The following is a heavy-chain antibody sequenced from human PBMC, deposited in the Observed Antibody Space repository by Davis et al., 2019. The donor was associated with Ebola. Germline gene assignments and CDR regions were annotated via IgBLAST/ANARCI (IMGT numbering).Heavy chain of an antibody. CDR1: GFTLSRYV. CDR2: IGGRGGAT. D-gene: IGHD5-24*01. J-gene: IGHJ4*02. CDR3: AKTRRDGFNYGDDY. Sequence: GESLKISCAASGFTLSRYVMTWVRQAPGKGLEWVSSIGGRGGATYYADSVKGRFTISRDNSKNTLYLQMNSLRAADTAIYYCAKTRRDGFNYGDDYWGQGTLVTVSS. V-gene: IGHV3-23*01.